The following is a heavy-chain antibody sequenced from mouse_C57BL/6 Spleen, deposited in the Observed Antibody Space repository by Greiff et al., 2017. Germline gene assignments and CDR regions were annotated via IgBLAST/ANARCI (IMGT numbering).Heavy chain of an antibody. CDR2: ISYDGSN. D-gene: IGHD2-12*01. CDR3: ARDYYIAY. J-gene: IGHJ3*01. CDR1: GYSITSGYY. Sequence: EVKLQESGPGLVKPSQSLSLTCSVTGYSITSGYYWNWIRQFPGNKLEWMGYISYDGSNNYNPSLKNRISITRDTSKNQFFLKLNSVTTEDTATYYCARDYYIAYWGQGTLVTVSA. V-gene: IGHV3-6*01.